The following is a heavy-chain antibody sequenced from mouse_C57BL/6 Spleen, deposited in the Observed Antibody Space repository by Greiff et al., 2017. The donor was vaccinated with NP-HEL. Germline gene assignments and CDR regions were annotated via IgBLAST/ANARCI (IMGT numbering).Heavy chain of an antibody. CDR3: ARSLYDYDDAMDY. CDR2: IRNNANGYTT. V-gene: IGHV7-3*01. Sequence: EVKLMESGGGLVQPGGSLSLSCAASGFTFTDYYMSWVRQPPGKALEWLGFIRNNANGYTTEYSASVKGRLTITRDNSQSILYLQMNVRRAEYSATYDCARSLYDYDDAMDYWGQGTSVTVSS. D-gene: IGHD2-4*01. J-gene: IGHJ4*01. CDR1: GFTFTDYY.